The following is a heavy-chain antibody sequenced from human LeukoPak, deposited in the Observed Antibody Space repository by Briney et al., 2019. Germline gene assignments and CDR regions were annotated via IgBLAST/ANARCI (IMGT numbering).Heavy chain of an antibody. V-gene: IGHV1-2*02. CDR2: INPNSGGT. CDR1: GYTFTGYY. D-gene: IGHD1-14*01. CDR3: ARGLTHY. J-gene: IGHJ4*02. Sequence: GSVKVSSKASGYTFTGYYMHWVRQAPGQGRERRGWINPNSGGTNYTQKFQGSVTMTRDTSISTAYMALSSLRSDDTAVYYCARGLTHYWGQGTLVTVSS.